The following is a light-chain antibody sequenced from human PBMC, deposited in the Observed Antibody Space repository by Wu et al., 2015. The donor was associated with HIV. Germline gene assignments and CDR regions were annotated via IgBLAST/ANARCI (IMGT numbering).Light chain of an antibody. CDR2: GAS. J-gene: IGKJ1*01. V-gene: IGKV3-15*01. CDR3: QQYTNWPWT. CDR1: QSVSNA. Sequence: EIVLTQSPATLSLSPGERATLSCRASQSVSNAVAWYQQKPGQAPRLLIYGASTRATGIPARFSGSGSGTEFTLTISSMQSEDFAFYYCQQYTNWPWTFGQGTKVEIK.